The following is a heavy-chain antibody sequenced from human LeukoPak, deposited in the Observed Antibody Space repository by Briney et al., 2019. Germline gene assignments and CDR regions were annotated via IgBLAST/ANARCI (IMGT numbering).Heavy chain of an antibody. CDR1: GFTFSSYG. J-gene: IGHJ4*02. CDR2: IRYDGSNK. D-gene: IGHD6-19*01. V-gene: IGHV3-30*02. CDR3: AKPVSGSGGGFDY. Sequence: GGSLRLSCAASGFTFSSYGMYWVRQAPGKGLEWVAYIRYDGSNKYYADSVKGRFTISRDDSKNTLYLQMSSLRVEDTAVYYCAKPVSGSGGGFDYWGQGTLVTVSS.